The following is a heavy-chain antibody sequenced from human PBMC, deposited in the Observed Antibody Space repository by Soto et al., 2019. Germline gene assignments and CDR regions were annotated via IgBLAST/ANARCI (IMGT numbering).Heavy chain of an antibody. CDR2: IGYGGVSI. J-gene: IGHJ6*02. V-gene: IGHV3-48*03. D-gene: IGHD3-22*01. CDR3: ARDRVWDYYDSSGSGMDV. CDR1: GFTFSNYE. Sequence: GGSLRLSCAASGFTFSNYEMNWVRQAPGKGLEWVSYIGYGGVSIYYSDSVKGRFTISRDNSKNTLYLQMNSLRAEDTAVYYCARDRVWDYYDSSGSGMDVWGQGTTVTVSS.